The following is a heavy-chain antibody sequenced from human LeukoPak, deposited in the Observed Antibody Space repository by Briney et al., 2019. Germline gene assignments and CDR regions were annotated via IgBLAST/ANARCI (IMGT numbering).Heavy chain of an antibody. CDR2: IIPIFDTG. CDR1: GYTFSSYA. J-gene: IGHJ4*02. D-gene: IGHD3-22*01. V-gene: IGHV1-69*13. CDR3: ARTYYYDSSGYYFTT. Sequence: ASVKVSCKASGYTFSSYAISWVRQAPGQGLEWMGGIIPIFDTGNYAQKFQGRLTITVDESTSTAYMELSSLRSEDTAVYYCARTYYYDSSGYYFTTGAREPWSPSPQ.